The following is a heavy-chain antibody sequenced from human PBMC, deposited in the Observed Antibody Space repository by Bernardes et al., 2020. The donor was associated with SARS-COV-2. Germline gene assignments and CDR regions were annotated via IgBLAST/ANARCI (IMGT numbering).Heavy chain of an antibody. V-gene: IGHV4-59*01. J-gene: IGHJ4*02. CDR1: GGSISAYY. CDR3: ARGFDY. CDR2: LYYTGST. Sequence: ETLSLTCTVSGGSISAYYWIWFRQPPGKGLEWIGYLYYTGSTNYNPSLQSRVTISVDTSKNQFSLKLSSVTAADTAVYYCARGFDYWGQGILVTVSS.